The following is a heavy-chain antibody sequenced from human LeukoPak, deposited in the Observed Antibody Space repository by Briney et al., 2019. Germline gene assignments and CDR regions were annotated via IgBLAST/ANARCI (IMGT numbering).Heavy chain of an antibody. D-gene: IGHD5-18*01. Sequence: GGSLRLSCAASGFTFSSYGMHWVRQAPGKGLELVAVIWYDGNNKDYADSVKGRFSISRDTSKNTLYLQMNSLRAEDTAVYYCAKGSYSYASVVYFDYWGQGTLVTVSS. J-gene: IGHJ4*02. V-gene: IGHV3-33*06. CDR3: AKGSYSYASVVYFDY. CDR1: GFTFSSYG. CDR2: IWYDGNNK.